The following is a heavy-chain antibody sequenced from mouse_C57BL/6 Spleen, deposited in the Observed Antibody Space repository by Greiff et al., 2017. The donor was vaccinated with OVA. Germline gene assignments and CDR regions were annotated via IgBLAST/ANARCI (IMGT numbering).Heavy chain of an antibody. Sequence: EVHLVESGGGLVKPGGSLKLSCAASGFTFSSYAMSWVRQTPEKRLEWVATISDGGSYTYYPDNVKGRFTISRDNAKNNLYLQMSHLKSEDTAMYYCAREIYYDYLDYWGQGTTLTVSS. V-gene: IGHV5-4*01. CDR1: GFTFSSYA. D-gene: IGHD2-4*01. CDR3: AREIYYDYLDY. CDR2: ISDGGSYT. J-gene: IGHJ2*01.